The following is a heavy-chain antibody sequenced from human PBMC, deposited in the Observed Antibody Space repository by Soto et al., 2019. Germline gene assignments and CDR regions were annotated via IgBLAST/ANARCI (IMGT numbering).Heavy chain of an antibody. CDR2: INHSGST. Sequence: QVQLQQWGAGLLKPSETLSLTCAVYDGSSNNYYWSWIRQPPGKGLEWIGEINHSGSTNYNESLKSRVTISEDTSKKQFSLELRFVTAADTAVYYCARGGLIRGVLYYWGQGTLVTVSS. CDR3: ARGGLIRGVLYY. J-gene: IGHJ4*02. CDR1: DGSSNNYY. D-gene: IGHD3-10*01. V-gene: IGHV4-34*01.